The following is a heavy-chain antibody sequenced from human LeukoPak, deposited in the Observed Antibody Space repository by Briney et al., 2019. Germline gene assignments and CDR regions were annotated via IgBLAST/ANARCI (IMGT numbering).Heavy chain of an antibody. J-gene: IGHJ5*02. V-gene: IGHV4-4*07. D-gene: IGHD2-2*03. CDR3: ARGIRMDIVVVPAAPLYNWFDP. CDR2: IYISGST. Sequence: PSETLSLTCTVSGGSISSYYWSWIRQPAGKGLEWIGRIYISGSTNYNPSLKSRVTMSVDTSKNQFSLKLSSVTAADTAVYYCARGIRMDIVVVPAAPLYNWFDPWGQGTLVTVSS. CDR1: GGSISSYY.